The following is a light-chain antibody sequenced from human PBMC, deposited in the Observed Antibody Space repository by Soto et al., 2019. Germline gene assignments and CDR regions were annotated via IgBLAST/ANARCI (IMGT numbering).Light chain of an antibody. CDR2: AAS. Sequence: DIQMTQSPPSLSASVGDTITITCRASQSISTYLDWYQVTPGKAPKVLIYAASILQDGVPSRFSGSGSGTDFTLTINSLQLEDFATYYCQQNYNLPPWTFGQGTKVEIK. J-gene: IGKJ1*01. V-gene: IGKV1-39*01. CDR3: QQNYNLPPWT. CDR1: QSISTY.